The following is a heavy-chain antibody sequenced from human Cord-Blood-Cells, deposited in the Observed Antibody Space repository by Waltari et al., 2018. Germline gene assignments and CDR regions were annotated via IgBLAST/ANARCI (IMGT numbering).Heavy chain of an antibody. J-gene: IGHJ6*02. V-gene: IGHV4-59*11. CDR1: GGSISSHY. CDR2: IYYSGST. CDR3: ARGGAPIVVVPAAPSYYYYGMDV. D-gene: IGHD2-2*01. Sequence: QVQLQESGPGLVKPSETLSLTCTVSGGSISSHYWSWIRQPPGKGLEWIGYIYYSGSTNYNPPLKSRVTISVDTSKNQFSLKLSSVTAADTAVYYCARGGAPIVVVPAAPSYYYYGMDVWGQGTTVTVSS.